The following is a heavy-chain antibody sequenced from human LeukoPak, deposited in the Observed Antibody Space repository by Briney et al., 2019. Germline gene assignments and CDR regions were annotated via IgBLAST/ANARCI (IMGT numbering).Heavy chain of an antibody. CDR2: ITDSGSTI. CDR1: GFTFRDYN. Sequence: PGGSLRLSCAASGFTFRDYNMNWVRQAPGKGLEGVSYITDSGSTIHYADSVNGRFTISRDNAKNSLYLQMNSLRAEDSAVYYCARSIGLTGGGVDVWGRGTTVTVSS. D-gene: IGHD3-9*01. CDR3: ARSIGLTGGGVDV. V-gene: IGHV3-11*01. J-gene: IGHJ6*02.